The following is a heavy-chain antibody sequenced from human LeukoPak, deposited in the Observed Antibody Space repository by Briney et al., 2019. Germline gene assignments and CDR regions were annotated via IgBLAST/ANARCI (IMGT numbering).Heavy chain of an antibody. CDR3: AREDPQTTVPEGMDV. V-gene: IGHV4-61*01. CDR1: GGSISSSSYY. J-gene: IGHJ6*02. CDR2: IYYSGTT. D-gene: IGHD4-17*01. Sequence: PSETLSLTCTVSGGSISSSSYYWGWIRQSPGKGLEWIGYIYYSGTTNYNPSLKSRVTISVDTPKNQFSLQLRSVTAADTAVYYCAREDPQTTVPEGMDVWGQGTTVTVSS.